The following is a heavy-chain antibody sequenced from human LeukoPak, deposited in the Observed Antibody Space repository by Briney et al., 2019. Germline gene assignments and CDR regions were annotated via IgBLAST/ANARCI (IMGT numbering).Heavy chain of an antibody. CDR1: GASISSSSYY. V-gene: IGHV4-39*07. CDR3: ARSDFWSGYYNH. D-gene: IGHD3-3*01. CDR2: INHSGST. J-gene: IGHJ5*02. Sequence: SETLSLTCTVSGASISSSSYYWDWVRQPPGKGLEWIGEINHSGSTNYNPSLKSRVTISVDTSKNQFSLKLSSVTAADTAVYYCARSDFWSGYYNHWGQGTLVTVSS.